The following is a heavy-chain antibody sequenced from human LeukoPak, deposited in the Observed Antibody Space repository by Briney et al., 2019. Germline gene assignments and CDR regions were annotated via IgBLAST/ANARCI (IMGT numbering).Heavy chain of an antibody. J-gene: IGHJ4*02. CDR1: GFTFSSYW. CDR3: ASGGTMVRGVIFY. Sequence: QPGGSLRLSCAASGFTFSSYWMHWVRQAPGKGLVWVSRINSDGSSTSYADSVKGRFTISRDNAKNKLYLQMNSLRAEDTAVYYCASGGTMVRGVIFYWGQGTLVTVSS. D-gene: IGHD3-10*01. V-gene: IGHV3-74*01. CDR2: INSDGSST.